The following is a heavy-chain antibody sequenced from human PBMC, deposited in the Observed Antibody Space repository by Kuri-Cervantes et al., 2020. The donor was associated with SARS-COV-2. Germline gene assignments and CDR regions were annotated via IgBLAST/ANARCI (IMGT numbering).Heavy chain of an antibody. D-gene: IGHD3-10*01. CDR1: GYTFTSYY. Sequence: ASVKVSCKASGYTFTSYYMHWVRQAPGQGLEWMGIINPSGGSTSYAQKFQGRVTMTRDTSISTAYMELSRLRSDDTAVYYCARGVTMVRGVSLQLQSLGIEGYWGQGTLVTVSS. CDR3: ARGVTMVRGVSLQLQSLGIEGY. CDR2: INPSGGST. J-gene: IGHJ4*02. V-gene: IGHV1-46*01.